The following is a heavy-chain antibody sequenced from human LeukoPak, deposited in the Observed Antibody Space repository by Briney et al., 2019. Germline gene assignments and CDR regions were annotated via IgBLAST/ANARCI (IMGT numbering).Heavy chain of an antibody. D-gene: IGHD3-16*01. CDR1: GFTFSSYA. V-gene: IGHV3-48*01. Sequence: GGSLRLSCAASGFTFSSYAMNWVRQAPGKGLEWVSYISSFSGTINYADSVKGRFTISRDNAKNSLYLQMNSLRAEDTAVYYCARDQGGVGYWGQGTLVTVSS. CDR3: ARDQGGVGY. J-gene: IGHJ4*02. CDR2: ISSFSGTI.